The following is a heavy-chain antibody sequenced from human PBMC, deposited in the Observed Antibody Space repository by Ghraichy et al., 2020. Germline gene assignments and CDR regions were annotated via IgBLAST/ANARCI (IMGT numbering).Heavy chain of an antibody. D-gene: IGHD2-15*01. Sequence: GGSLRLSCAASGFTFSSYEMNWVRQAPGKGLEWVSYISSSGSTIYYADSVKGRFTISRDNAKNSLYLQMNSLRAEDTAVYYCARDSTRLGYCSGGSCYPFDYWGQGTLVTVSS. CDR2: ISSSGSTI. V-gene: IGHV3-48*03. J-gene: IGHJ4*02. CDR3: ARDSTRLGYCSGGSCYPFDY. CDR1: GFTFSSYE.